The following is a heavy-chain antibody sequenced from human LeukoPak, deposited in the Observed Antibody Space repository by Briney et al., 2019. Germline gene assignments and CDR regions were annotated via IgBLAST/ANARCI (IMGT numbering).Heavy chain of an antibody. Sequence: GASVKVSCKTSGYTFTNYYIHWVRQAPGQGLEWMGIINPSGGSTSYAQKFQGRVTMTRDTSTSTVYMELSSLRSEDTAVYYCARGMAVAGSTDYWGQGTLVTVSS. J-gene: IGHJ4*02. CDR1: GYTFTNYY. D-gene: IGHD6-19*01. V-gene: IGHV1-46*01. CDR3: ARGMAVAGSTDY. CDR2: INPSGGST.